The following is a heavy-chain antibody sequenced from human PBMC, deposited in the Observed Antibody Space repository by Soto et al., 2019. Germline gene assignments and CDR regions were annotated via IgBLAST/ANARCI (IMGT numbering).Heavy chain of an antibody. D-gene: IGHD2-2*01. Sequence: SVRGSCKASGGTFSSYAISWLLQAPGQGLEWMGGIIPISGTANYAQKFQGRVTITADESTSTVYMELSSLRSEDTAVYFCARSQGSSTSLEIYYYYYYGMDVWGQGTTVTVSS. J-gene: IGHJ6*02. V-gene: IGHV1-69*13. CDR2: IIPISGTA. CDR3: ARSQGSSTSLEIYYYYYYGMDV. CDR1: GGTFSSYA.